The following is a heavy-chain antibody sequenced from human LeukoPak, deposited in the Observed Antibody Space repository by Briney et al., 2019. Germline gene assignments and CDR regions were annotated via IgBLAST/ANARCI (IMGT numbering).Heavy chain of an antibody. CDR1: GFTFSSYW. D-gene: IGHD6-19*01. V-gene: IGHV3-74*01. CDR2: INSDGSST. Sequence: GGSLRLSCAASGFTFSSYWMHWVRHAPGKGLVWVSRINSDGSSTSYADSVKGRFTISRDNAKNTLYLQMSSLRAEDTAVYYCARDQELYSSGYPFFDYWGQGTLVTVSS. J-gene: IGHJ4*02. CDR3: ARDQELYSSGYPFFDY.